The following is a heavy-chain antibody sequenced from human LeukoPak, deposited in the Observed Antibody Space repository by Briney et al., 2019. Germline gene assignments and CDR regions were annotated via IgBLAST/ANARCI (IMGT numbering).Heavy chain of an antibody. J-gene: IGHJ4*02. CDR1: GFTFDDYG. Sequence: AGGSLRLSCAASGFTFDDYGMSWVRQAPGKGLVWVSHINSDGSSTTYADSVKGRFTISRDNSKNTLYLQMNSLRAEDTAVYYCAKSYCSSISCYGDYWGQGTLVTVSS. CDR2: INSDGSST. D-gene: IGHD2-2*01. V-gene: IGHV3-23*01. CDR3: AKSYCSSISCYGDY.